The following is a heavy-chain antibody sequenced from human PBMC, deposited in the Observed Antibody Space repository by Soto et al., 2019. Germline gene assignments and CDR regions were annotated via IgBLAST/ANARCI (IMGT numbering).Heavy chain of an antibody. CDR3: AKGGEYSSRYYYYGMDV. D-gene: IGHD3-16*01. J-gene: IGHJ6*02. V-gene: IGHV3-30*18. CDR2: ISYDGSNT. Sequence: XGALRLSCASSGFTFSSYGMHWVRQAPGKGLEWVAVISYDGSNTYYADSVKGRFTISRDNSKNTLYLQMNSLRAKDTSVYYCAKGGEYSSRYYYYGMDVWGQGTTVTVSS. CDR1: GFTFSSYG.